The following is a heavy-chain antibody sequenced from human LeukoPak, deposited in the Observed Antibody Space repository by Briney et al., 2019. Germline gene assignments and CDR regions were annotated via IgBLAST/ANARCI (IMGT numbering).Heavy chain of an antibody. Sequence: SVNVSCKASGYSFTGYYLHWVRQAPGQGLEWMGWINPNSGGTNYAQKFQGRVTMTRDTSISTAYMELNRLRSDDTAVYYCARDRDYGSGIFDYWGQGTLVTVSS. D-gene: IGHD3-10*01. J-gene: IGHJ4*02. CDR3: ARDRDYGSGIFDY. CDR1: GYSFTGYY. V-gene: IGHV1-2*02. CDR2: INPNSGGT.